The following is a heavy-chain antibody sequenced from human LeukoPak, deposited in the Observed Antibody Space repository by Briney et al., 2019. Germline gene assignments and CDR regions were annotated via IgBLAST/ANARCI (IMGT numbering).Heavy chain of an antibody. D-gene: IGHD3-10*01. CDR1: GYTFTSYG. Sequence: ASVKVSCKASGYTFTSYGISWVRQAPGQGLEWMGWISAYNGNTNYAQKLQGRVTMTTDTSTSTAYMELSSLRSEDTAVYYCATGRGYYYGSGSYYNRNWFDPWGQGTLVTVSS. V-gene: IGHV1-18*01. J-gene: IGHJ5*02. CDR3: ATGRGYYYGSGSYYNRNWFDP. CDR2: ISAYNGNT.